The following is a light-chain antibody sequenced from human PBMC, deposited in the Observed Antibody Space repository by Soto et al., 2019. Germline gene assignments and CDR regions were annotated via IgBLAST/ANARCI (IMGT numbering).Light chain of an antibody. CDR1: SSDVGGCNY. V-gene: IGLV2-14*03. CDR3: SSYTTSNTRQIV. CDR2: DVS. J-gene: IGLJ1*01. Sequence: SALTQPASVSGSPGQSITISCTGTSSDVGGCNYVSWYQHHPGKAPKLMIYDVSNRPSGVSNRFSGSKSGNTASLTISGLQPEDEADYYCSSYTTSNTRQIVFGTGTKVTVL.